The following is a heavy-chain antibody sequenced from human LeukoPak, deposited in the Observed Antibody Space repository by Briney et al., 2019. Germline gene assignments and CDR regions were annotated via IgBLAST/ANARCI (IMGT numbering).Heavy chain of an antibody. D-gene: IGHD6-19*01. J-gene: IGHJ4*02. Sequence: SETLSLTCTVSGGSISSYSWSWIRQPPGKGLEWIGYIYYSGSTNYNPSLKSRVTISVDTSKNQFSLKLSSVTAADTAVYYCAIVAGGVHYWGQGTLVTVSS. V-gene: IGHV4-59*08. CDR2: IYYSGST. CDR3: AIVAGGVHY. CDR1: GGSISSYS.